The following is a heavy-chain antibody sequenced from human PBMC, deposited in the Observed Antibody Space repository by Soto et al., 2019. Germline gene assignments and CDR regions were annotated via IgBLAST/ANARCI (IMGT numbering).Heavy chain of an antibody. CDR3: AKDSAIVVVPAAIYYYYGMDV. CDR2: ISGSGGST. J-gene: IGHJ6*02. CDR1: GFTFSSYA. D-gene: IGHD2-2*01. Sequence: GSLRLSCAASGFTFSSYAMSWVRQAPGKGLEWVSAISGSGGSTYYADSVKGRFTISRDNSKNTLYLQMNSLRAEDTAVYYCAKDSAIVVVPAAIYYYYGMDVWGQGTTVTVSS. V-gene: IGHV3-23*01.